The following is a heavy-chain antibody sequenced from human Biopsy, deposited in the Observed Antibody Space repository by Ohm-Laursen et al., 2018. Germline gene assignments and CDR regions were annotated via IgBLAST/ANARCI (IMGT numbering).Heavy chain of an antibody. J-gene: IGHJ4*02. CDR2: IHYSGNT. D-gene: IGHD3-16*01. CDR3: TRAGGGKIYGL. CDR1: GVSINTGGYY. Sequence: TLSLTCTVSGVSINTGGYYWTWIRQHPGTGLEGIGYIHYSGNTLYNPSLKSRLTISVDTSRNQFSLKLTSVTAEAPALYYCTRAGGGKIYGLWGQGTLVTVSS. V-gene: IGHV4-31*03.